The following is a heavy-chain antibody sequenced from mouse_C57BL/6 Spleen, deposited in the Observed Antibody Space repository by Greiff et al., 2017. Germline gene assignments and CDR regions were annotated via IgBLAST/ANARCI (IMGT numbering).Heavy chain of an antibody. V-gene: IGHV5-4*01. CDR3: ARDYDYDAMDD. Sequence: VQLKQSGGGLVKPGGSLKLSCAASGFTFSSYAMSWVRQTPGKRLEWVATISDGGSYTYYPDNVKGRFTISRDNAKNNLYLQISHLKSEDTAMYYCARDYDYDAMDDWGKGTSVTVSS. D-gene: IGHD1-1*02. CDR2: ISDGGSYT. CDR1: GFTFSSYA. J-gene: IGHJ4*01.